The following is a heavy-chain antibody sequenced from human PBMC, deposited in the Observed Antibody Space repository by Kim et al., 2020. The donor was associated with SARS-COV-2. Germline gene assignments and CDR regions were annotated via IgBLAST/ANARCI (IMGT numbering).Heavy chain of an antibody. D-gene: IGHD6-6*01. V-gene: IGHV1-2*02. CDR3: ARSPRLSIAAHSALHYYYYGMDV. J-gene: IGHJ6*02. Sequence: ASVKVSCKASGYTFTGYYMHWVRQAPGQGLEWMGWINPNSGGTNYAQKFQGRVTMTRDTSISTAYMELSRLRSDDTAVYYCARSPRLSIAAHSALHYYYYGMDVWGQGTTVTVSS. CDR2: INPNSGGT. CDR1: GYTFTGYY.